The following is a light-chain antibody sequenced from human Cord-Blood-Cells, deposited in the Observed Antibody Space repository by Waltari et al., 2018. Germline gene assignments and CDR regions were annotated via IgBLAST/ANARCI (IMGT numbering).Light chain of an antibody. J-gene: IGKJ2*01. V-gene: IGKV1-39*01. Sequence: DIHMTQSPSSLSASVADRVTITCRASQSISSYLNWYQQKPGKAPKLLIYAASSLQSRVPSRFSGSGSGTDFTLTISSLQPEDFATYYCQQSYSTPYTFGQGTKLEIK. CDR3: QQSYSTPYT. CDR1: QSISSY. CDR2: AAS.